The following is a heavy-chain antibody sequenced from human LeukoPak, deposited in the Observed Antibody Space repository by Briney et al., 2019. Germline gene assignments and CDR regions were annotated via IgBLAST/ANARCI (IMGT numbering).Heavy chain of an antibody. CDR2: VDPEDGET. D-gene: IGHD1-26*01. CDR1: GYTFTSYY. Sequence: ASVKVSCKASGYTFTSYYMHWVQQAPGKGLEWMGLVDPEDGETIYAEKFQGRVTITADTSTDTAYMELSSLRSEDTAVYYCATAVHSSGSYYFDYWGQGTLVTVSS. J-gene: IGHJ4*02. CDR3: ATAVHSSGSYYFDY. V-gene: IGHV1-69-2*01.